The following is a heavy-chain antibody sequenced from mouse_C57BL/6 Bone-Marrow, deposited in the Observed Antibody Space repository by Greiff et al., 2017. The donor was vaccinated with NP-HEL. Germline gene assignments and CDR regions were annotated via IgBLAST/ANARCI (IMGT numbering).Heavy chain of an antibody. CDR3: ARERGLRRDWYFDV. CDR2: ISDGGSYT. J-gene: IGHJ1*03. Sequence: EVMLVESGGGLVKPGGSLKLSCAASGFTFSSYAMSWVRQTPEKRLEWVATISDGGSYTYYPDNVKGRFTISRDNAKNNLYLQMSHLKSEDTAMYYCARERGLRRDWYFDVWGTGTTVTVSS. V-gene: IGHV5-4*01. CDR1: GFTFSSYA. D-gene: IGHD2-4*01.